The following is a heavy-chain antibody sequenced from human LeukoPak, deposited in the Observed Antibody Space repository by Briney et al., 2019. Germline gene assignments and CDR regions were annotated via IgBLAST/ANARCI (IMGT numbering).Heavy chain of an antibody. D-gene: IGHD6-13*01. Sequence: SVKVSCKASGGTFSSYAISWVRQAPGQGLEWMGGIIPIFGTANYAQKLQGRVTMTTDTSTSTAYMELRSLRSDDTAVYYCARDRRAAAPDYWGQGTLVTVSS. V-gene: IGHV1-69*05. J-gene: IGHJ4*02. CDR3: ARDRRAAAPDY. CDR2: IIPIFGTA. CDR1: GGTFSSYA.